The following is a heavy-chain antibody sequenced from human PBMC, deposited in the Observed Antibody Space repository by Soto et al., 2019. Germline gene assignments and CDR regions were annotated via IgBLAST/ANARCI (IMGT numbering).Heavy chain of an antibody. J-gene: IGHJ6*02. CDR2: IIPIFGTA. CDR3: AQREYGILYYGMDV. V-gene: IGHV1-69*06. D-gene: IGHD2-21*01. CDR1: GGTFSSYA. Sequence: QVQLVQSGAEVKKPGSSVKVSCKASGGTFSSYAISWVRQAPGQGLEWMGGIIPIFGTANYAQKFQGRVTITADNSTSTDHMELSSLRSEDTAVYYCAQREYGILYYGMDVWGQGTTVTVSS.